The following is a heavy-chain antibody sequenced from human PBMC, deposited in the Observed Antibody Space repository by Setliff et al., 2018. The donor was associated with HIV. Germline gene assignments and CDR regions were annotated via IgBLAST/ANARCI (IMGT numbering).Heavy chain of an antibody. J-gene: IGHJ5*02. V-gene: IGHV4-4*02. CDR2: IYHSGST. CDR1: GGSITSSNW. D-gene: IGHD1-26*01. Sequence: SETLSLTCAVSGGSITSSNWWSWVRQPPGKGLEWIGEIYHSGSTNYNPSLKSRVTISVDKSKNQFSLKLNSVTAADTAIYYCARSTVGAGASFPWGRGILVTVSS. CDR3: ARSTVGAGASFP.